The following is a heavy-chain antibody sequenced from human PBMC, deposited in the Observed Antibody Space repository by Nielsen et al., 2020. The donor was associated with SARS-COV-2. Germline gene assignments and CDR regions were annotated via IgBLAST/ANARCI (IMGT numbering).Heavy chain of an antibody. Sequence: SETLSLTCTVSGGSISSYYWSWIRQPPGKGLEWIGYIYYSGSTNYNPSLKSRVTISVDTSKNQFSLKLSSVTAADTAVYYCARAMDDAFDIWGLGTMVTVSS. V-gene: IGHV4-59*01. CDR2: IYYSGST. D-gene: IGHD3-10*01. CDR3: ARAMDDAFDI. CDR1: GGSISSYY. J-gene: IGHJ3*02.